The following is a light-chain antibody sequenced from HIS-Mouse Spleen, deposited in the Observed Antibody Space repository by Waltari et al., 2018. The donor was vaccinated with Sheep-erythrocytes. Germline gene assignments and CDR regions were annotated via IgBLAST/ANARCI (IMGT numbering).Light chain of an antibody. CDR2: GAS. Sequence: MTQSPSSVSASVGDRVTITCRASQGISSNLAWYQQKPGQAPRLLIYGASTRATGIPARFSGSGSGTEFTLTISSMQSEDFAVYYCQQYNNWPPFLTFGGGTKVEIK. CDR3: QQYNNWPPFLT. CDR1: QGISSN. J-gene: IGKJ4*01. V-gene: IGKV3-15*01.